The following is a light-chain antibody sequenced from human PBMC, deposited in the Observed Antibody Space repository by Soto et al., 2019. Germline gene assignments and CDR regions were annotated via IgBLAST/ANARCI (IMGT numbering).Light chain of an antibody. CDR2: GAS. CDR1: QSLNTD. V-gene: IGKV3-15*01. CDR3: QQYKSWPPIT. J-gene: IGKJ5*01. Sequence: EILMTQSPDSLSVSPGETATLSCRASQSLNTDLAWYQQKPCQAPRLLLYGASTRATGISTRFSGGVSGTEFTLTISGLQSEDSAVYYCQQYKSWPPITFGQGTRREN.